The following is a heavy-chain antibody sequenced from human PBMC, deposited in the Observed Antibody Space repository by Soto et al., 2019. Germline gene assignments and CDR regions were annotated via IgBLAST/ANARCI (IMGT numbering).Heavy chain of an antibody. CDR3: ATTYCSGGSCYGFDY. CDR1: GYTFTGYY. Sequence: GASVKVSCKASGYTFTGYYMHWVRQAPGQGLEWMGWINPNSGGTNYAQKFQGWVTMTRDTSISTAYMELSRLRSDDTAVYYCATTYCSGGSCYGFDYWGQGTLVTVSS. D-gene: IGHD2-15*01. CDR2: INPNSGGT. J-gene: IGHJ4*02. V-gene: IGHV1-2*04.